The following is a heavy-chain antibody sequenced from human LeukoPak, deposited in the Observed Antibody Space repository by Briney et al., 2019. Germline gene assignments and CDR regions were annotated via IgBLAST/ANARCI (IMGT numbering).Heavy chain of an antibody. V-gene: IGHV4-34*01. CDR2: INHSGST. J-gene: IGHJ5*02. D-gene: IGHD3-10*01. CDR1: DGSFSGYY. CDR3: ARGGGVQGVIIGWFDP. Sequence: AETLSLTCAVYDGSFSGYYWSWIRQPPGKGLEWIGEINHSGSTNYNPSLKSRVTISVDTSKNQFSLKLSSVTAADTAVYYCARGGGVQGVIIGWFDPWGQGTLVTVSS.